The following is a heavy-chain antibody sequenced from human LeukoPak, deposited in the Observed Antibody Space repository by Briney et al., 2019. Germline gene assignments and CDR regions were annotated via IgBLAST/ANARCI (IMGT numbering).Heavy chain of an antibody. V-gene: IGHV4-34*01. CDR1: GESISGYH. D-gene: IGHD3-10*01. CDR2: INYSGTT. J-gene: IGHJ3*02. CDR3: AKSNGYGLVDI. Sequence: SETLSLTCEVHGESISGYHWSWIRQSPGKGLEWIGEINYSGTTTYNPSLKSRVTISVDTSKKQFSLRLNSVTAADTAVYYCAKSNGYGLVDIWGQGTMVTVSS.